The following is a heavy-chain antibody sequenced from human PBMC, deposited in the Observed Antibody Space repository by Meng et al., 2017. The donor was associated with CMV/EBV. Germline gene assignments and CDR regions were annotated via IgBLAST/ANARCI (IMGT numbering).Heavy chain of an antibody. Sequence: QVVEFGGGLIQPGGSLRLSCAASGFTVINNYMRWFRQAPGKGLEWVSLIYSEGTTDYADSVKGRFTISRDNSKNTLYLQMNSLRAEDTAVYYCARDGNYHGVWGQGTLVTVSS. J-gene: IGHJ4*02. CDR2: IYSEGTT. V-gene: IGHV3-53*01. CDR1: GFTVINNY. CDR3: ARDGNYHGV. D-gene: IGHD1-7*01.